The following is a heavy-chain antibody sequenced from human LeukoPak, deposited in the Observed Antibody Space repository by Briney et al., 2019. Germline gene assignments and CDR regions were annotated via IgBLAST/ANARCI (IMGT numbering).Heavy chain of an antibody. Sequence: SETLSLTCAVYGGSFSNLYWSWLRQPPGKGLEWIGEINHRGSTTYNPSLKSRVTISVDTSKNQFSLKLSSVTAADTAVYYCARSLAYAYCGGDCQGAFDIWGQGTMVTVSS. D-gene: IGHD2-21*02. J-gene: IGHJ3*02. V-gene: IGHV4-34*01. CDR2: INHRGST. CDR3: ARSLAYAYCGGDCQGAFDI. CDR1: GGSFSNLY.